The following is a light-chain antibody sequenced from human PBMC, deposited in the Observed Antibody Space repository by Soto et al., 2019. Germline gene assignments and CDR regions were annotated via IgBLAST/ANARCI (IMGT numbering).Light chain of an antibody. V-gene: IGLV1-44*01. CDR1: SCHIGGSS. Sequence: QSVLAQPPSASGTRGQSGTICCSGSSCHIGGSSVNWYQHLPGTAPKLLIYTDSRRPSGVPDRFSGSKSGTSASLTISGPQSEDEAYYYCAAWDYSLSAYVFGTGTKVTVL. CDR3: AAWDYSLSAYV. J-gene: IGLJ1*01. CDR2: TDS.